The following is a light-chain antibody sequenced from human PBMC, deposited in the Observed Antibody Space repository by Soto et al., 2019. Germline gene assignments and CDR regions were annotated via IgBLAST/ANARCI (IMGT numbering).Light chain of an antibody. V-gene: IGKV3-20*01. CDR1: QSVSSD. CDR3: QQYGSSGT. Sequence: EIVLTQSPGTLSLSPGERATLSCRASQSVSSDLAWYQQKPGQAPRFLISGASTRATGVPARFSGGGSGTDFTLTISRLEPEDFAVYYCQQYGSSGTFGQGTKVDIK. CDR2: GAS. J-gene: IGKJ1*01.